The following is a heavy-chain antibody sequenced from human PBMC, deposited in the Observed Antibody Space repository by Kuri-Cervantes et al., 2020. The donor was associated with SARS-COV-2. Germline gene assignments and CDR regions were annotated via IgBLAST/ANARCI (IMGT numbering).Heavy chain of an antibody. CDR2: ISSSGSTI. CDR1: GFNFSSYE. V-gene: IGHV3-48*03. Sequence: GESLKISCAASGFNFSSYEMNWVRQAPGRGLEWVSYISSSGSTIYYADSVKGRFTIPRDNAKNSLYLQMSSLRVEDTAVYYCTRMSSGGSPDYWGQGTLVTVSS. CDR3: TRMSSGGSPDY. D-gene: IGHD2-15*01. J-gene: IGHJ4*02.